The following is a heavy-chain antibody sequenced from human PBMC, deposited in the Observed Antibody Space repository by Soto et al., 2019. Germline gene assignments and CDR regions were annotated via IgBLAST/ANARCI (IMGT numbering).Heavy chain of an antibody. CDR2: IYHSGST. V-gene: IGHV4-38-2*01. D-gene: IGHD6-6*01. J-gene: IGHJ6*02. CDR1: GYSISSGYY. Sequence: SETLSLTCAVSGYSISSGYYWGWVRQPPGKGLEWIGSIYHSGSTYYNPSLKSRVTISVDTSKNQFSLKLSSVTAADTAVYYCARAVSIAARQSYYYGMDVWGQGTTVTVSS. CDR3: ARAVSIAARQSYYYGMDV.